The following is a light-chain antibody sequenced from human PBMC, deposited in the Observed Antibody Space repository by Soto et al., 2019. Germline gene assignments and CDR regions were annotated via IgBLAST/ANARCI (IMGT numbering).Light chain of an antibody. CDR3: QHSYSTPRT. Sequence: DIQMTQSPSSLSASVGDRVTITCRASQSISSYLNWYQQKPGKAPKLLIYAASSLQSGVPSRFSGSGSWTDFTLTITSLQPEDFATYYCQHSYSTPRTFGGGTRVESK. CDR1: QSISSY. J-gene: IGKJ4*01. V-gene: IGKV1-39*01. CDR2: AAS.